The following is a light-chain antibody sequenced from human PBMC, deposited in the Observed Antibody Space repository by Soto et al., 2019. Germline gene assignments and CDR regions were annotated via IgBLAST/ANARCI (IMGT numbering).Light chain of an antibody. V-gene: IGLV1-51*01. CDR1: SSNIGNNY. CDR2: DNN. J-gene: IGLJ3*02. Sequence: QSVLTQPPSVSAAPGQKVTISCSGSSSNIGNNYVSWYQQLPGTAPKLLIYDNNKRPSGIPDRFSGSKSGTSATLDITGLQTGDEADYYCEAWDSGLSGGMFGGGTKLTVL. CDR3: EAWDSGLSGGM.